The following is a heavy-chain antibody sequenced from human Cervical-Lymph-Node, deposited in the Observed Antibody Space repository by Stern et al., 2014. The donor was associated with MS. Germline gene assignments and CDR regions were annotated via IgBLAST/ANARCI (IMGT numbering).Heavy chain of an antibody. Sequence: QVQLVQSGAEVKKPGSSVKVSCKASGGPFTTYGFSWVRQAPGQGLELMGRVIPSLGLADYAEKFQGRITLTADKSTSTVYMELTSLRSQDTAVYYCARGVGAATRVGDSRLDPWGQGTLVTVSS. D-gene: IGHD2-15*01. CDR1: GGPFTTYG. V-gene: IGHV1-69*04. J-gene: IGHJ5*02. CDR2: VIPSLGLA. CDR3: ARGVGAATRVGDSRLDP.